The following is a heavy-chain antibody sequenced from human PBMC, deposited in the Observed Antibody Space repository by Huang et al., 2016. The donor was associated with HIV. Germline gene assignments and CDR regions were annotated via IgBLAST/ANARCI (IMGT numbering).Heavy chain of an antibody. J-gene: IGHJ4*02. Sequence: QVQLLQSGAEVKKPGSSVKVSCKASGGPFRSYSIAWVRQAPGQGLDWMASLMPVFDSPKYAQKVQGRVRVTADESTSTGYMELRDLRPDDTAVYFCARGSLEYSVSSSLDYWGQGTHVTVSS. CDR2: LMPVFDSP. CDR1: GGPFRSYS. D-gene: IGHD4-4*01. CDR3: ARGSLEYSVSSSLDY. V-gene: IGHV1-69*13.